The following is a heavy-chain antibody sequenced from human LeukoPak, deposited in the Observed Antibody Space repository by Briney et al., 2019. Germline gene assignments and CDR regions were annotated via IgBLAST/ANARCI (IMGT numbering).Heavy chain of an antibody. V-gene: IGHV3-53*01. Sequence: GGSLRLSCAASGFTVSSNYMSWVRQAPGKGLEWVSVIYSGGSTYYADSVKGRFTISRDNANSLLYLQMNKLTDEDTAVYCCARCMTSCYYEHWGQGTLVTVSS. D-gene: IGHD3-22*01. J-gene: IGHJ4*02. CDR3: ARCMTSCYYEH. CDR2: IYSGGST. CDR1: GFTVSSNY.